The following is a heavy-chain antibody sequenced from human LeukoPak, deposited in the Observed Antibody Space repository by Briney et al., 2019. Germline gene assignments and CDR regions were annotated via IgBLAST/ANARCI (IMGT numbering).Heavy chain of an antibody. CDR2: INPNSGGT. D-gene: IGHD6-6*01. CDR3: ARAEAARSHFDY. J-gene: IGHJ4*02. Sequence: ASVNVSCKASGYTFTGYYMHWVRQAPGQGLEWMGWINPNSGGTNYAQKFQGRVTMTRDTSISTAYMELSRLRSDDTAVYYCARAEAARSHFDYWGQGTLVTVSS. CDR1: GYTFTGYY. V-gene: IGHV1-2*02.